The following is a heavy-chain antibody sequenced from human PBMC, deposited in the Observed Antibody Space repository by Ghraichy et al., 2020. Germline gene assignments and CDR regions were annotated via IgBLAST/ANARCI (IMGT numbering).Heavy chain of an antibody. CDR3: ARDQACLGSGWYGGAFDI. D-gene: IGHD6-19*01. CDR2: IYYSGST. V-gene: IGHV4-59*01. Sequence: SETLSLTCTVSGGSISSYYWSWIRQPPGKGLEWIGDIYYSGSTNYNPSLKSRVTISVDTSKNQFSLKLSSVTAADTAVYYCARDQACLGSGWYGGAFDIWGQGIMVTVSS. CDR1: GGSISSYY. J-gene: IGHJ3*02.